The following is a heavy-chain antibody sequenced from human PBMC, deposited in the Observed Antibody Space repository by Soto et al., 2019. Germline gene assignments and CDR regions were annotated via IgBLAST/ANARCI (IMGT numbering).Heavy chain of an antibody. J-gene: IGHJ4*02. CDR1: GGTFSRYA. D-gene: IGHD3-22*01. V-gene: IGHV1-69*01. CDR2: IIPLFGKA. CDR3: AKEVTLYDSSGYYYLY. Sequence: QVQLVQSGAEVKKPGSSVKVSCKASGGTFSRYAISWVRQAPGQGLEWMGGIIPLFGKANYAQKFQGRVTITADESTSTAYMELSSLRSEDTAVYYCAKEVTLYDSSGYYYLYWGQGTLGTVSS.